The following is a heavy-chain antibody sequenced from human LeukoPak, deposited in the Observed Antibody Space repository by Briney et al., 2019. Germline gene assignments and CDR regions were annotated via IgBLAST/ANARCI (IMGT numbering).Heavy chain of an antibody. CDR1: GYTFTGYY. Sequence: ASVKVSCKASGYTFTGYYMHWVRQAPGQGLEWMGWINPNSGGTNYAQKFQGRVTMTRDTSISTAYMELSRLRSDDTAVYYCARLTRGGIFGVVPPRRPHWFDPWGQGTLSPSPQ. CDR2: INPNSGGT. D-gene: IGHD3-3*01. V-gene: IGHV1-2*02. J-gene: IGHJ5*02. CDR3: ARLTRGGIFGVVPPRRPHWFDP.